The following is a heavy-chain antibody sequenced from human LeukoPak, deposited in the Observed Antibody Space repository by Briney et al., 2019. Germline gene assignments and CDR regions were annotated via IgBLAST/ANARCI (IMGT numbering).Heavy chain of an antibody. Sequence: GGSLRLSCAASGLTFSSYWMSWVRQAPGKGPEWVANIKPDGSGKYYVDSVKGRFTISRDNAENSLFLHMNCLRAEDTAVYYCARCAVAAAGDYWGRGTLVTVSS. CDR3: ARCAVAAAGDY. D-gene: IGHD6-13*01. CDR1: GLTFSSYW. CDR2: IKPDGSGK. J-gene: IGHJ4*02. V-gene: IGHV3-7*01.